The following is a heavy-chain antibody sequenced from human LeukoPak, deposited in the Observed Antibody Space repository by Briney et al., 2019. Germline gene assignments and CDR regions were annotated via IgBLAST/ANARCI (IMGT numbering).Heavy chain of an antibody. Sequence: PGGSLRLSCAASGFTFSSYAMHWVRQAPGKGLEWVAVISYDGSNKYYADSVKGRFTISRDNSKNTLYLQMNSLRAEDTAVYYCARDTESITIFGVAQYYYYGMDVWGQGTTVTVSS. CDR2: ISYDGSNK. D-gene: IGHD3-3*01. J-gene: IGHJ6*02. CDR3: ARDTESITIFGVAQYYYYGMDV. V-gene: IGHV3-30-3*01. CDR1: GFTFSSYA.